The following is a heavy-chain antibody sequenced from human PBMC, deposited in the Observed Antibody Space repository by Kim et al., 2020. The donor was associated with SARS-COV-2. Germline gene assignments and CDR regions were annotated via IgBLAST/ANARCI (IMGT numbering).Heavy chain of an antibody. D-gene: IGHD2-15*01. CDR2: ISSSGSTI. J-gene: IGHJ4*02. Sequence: GGSLRLSCAASGFTFSSYEMNWVRQAPGKGLEWVSYISSSGSTIYYADSVKGRFTISRDNAKNSLYLQMNSLRAEDTAVYYCARGTYCSGGSCYQDVDYWGQGTLVTVSS. V-gene: IGHV3-48*03. CDR3: ARGTYCSGGSCYQDVDY. CDR1: GFTFSSYE.